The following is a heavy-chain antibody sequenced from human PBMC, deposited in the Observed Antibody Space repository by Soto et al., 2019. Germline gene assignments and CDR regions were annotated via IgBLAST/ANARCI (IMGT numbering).Heavy chain of an antibody. CDR3: ATLPGRVYYYGMDV. CDR1: RYTHTELS. Sequence: GAPAKVTCKVSRYTHTELSMHSVRQAPGKGLEWMGGFDPEDGETIYAQKFQGRVTMTEDTSTDTAYMELSSLRSEDTAVYYCATLPGRVYYYGMDVWGQGTTVTVSS. J-gene: IGHJ6*02. CDR2: FDPEDGET. V-gene: IGHV1-24*01.